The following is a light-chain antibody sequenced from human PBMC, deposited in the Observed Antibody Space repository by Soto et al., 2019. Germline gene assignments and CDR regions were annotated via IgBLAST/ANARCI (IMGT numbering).Light chain of an antibody. CDR1: KLGDKY. J-gene: IGLJ2*01. CDR3: QAWDSSVV. V-gene: IGLV3-1*01. CDR2: QDS. Sequence: SSELTQPPSVSLSPGQTASITCSGDKLGDKYACWYQQKPGQSPVLVIYQDSKRPSGIPERFSGSNSGNTATLTISGTQAMDEADYYCQAWDSSVVFGGGTKLTVL.